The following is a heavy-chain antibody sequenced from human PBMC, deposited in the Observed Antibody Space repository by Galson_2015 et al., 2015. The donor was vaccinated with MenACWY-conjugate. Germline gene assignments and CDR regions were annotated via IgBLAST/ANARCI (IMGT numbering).Heavy chain of an antibody. Sequence: SVKVSCKASGGTFSTYTFSWVRQAPGQGLEWMGGIAPIFGTANYAQKFQGRLTITADKPTTTAYMELSSLRSEDTAVYYCAGARYSSSWNWFDPWGQGTLVTVSS. V-gene: IGHV1-69*06. J-gene: IGHJ5*02. CDR3: AGARYSSSWNWFDP. D-gene: IGHD6-13*01. CDR2: IAPIFGTA. CDR1: GGTFSTYT.